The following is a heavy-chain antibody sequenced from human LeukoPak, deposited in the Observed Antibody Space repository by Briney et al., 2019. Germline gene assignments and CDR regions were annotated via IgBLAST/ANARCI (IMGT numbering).Heavy chain of an antibody. CDR2: IYYSGST. J-gene: IGHJ4*02. V-gene: IGHV4-39*01. D-gene: IGHD5-24*01. Sequence: KPSETLSLTCTVSGGSISSSSYYWGWIRQPPGKGLEWIGSIYYSGSTYYNPSLKSRVTISVDTSKNQFSLKLSSVTAADTAVYYCARHYSRRGKDGYNYPDYWGQGTLVTVSS. CDR1: GGSISSSSYY. CDR3: ARHYSRRGKDGYNYPDY.